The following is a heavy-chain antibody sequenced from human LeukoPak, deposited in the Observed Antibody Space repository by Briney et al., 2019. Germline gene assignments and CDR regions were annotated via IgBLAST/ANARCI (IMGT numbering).Heavy chain of an antibody. V-gene: IGHV3-48*02. CDR2: ISGGSNTI. Sequence: PGGSLRLSCAASGFTFSSYKMNWVRQAPGKGLEWVSYISGGSNTIYYADSVKGRFTISRDNAKNSLYLQMNSLRDEDTAVYYCARAGSYYDSSGYYFPLDYWGQGTLVTVSS. D-gene: IGHD3-22*01. CDR1: GFTFSSYK. J-gene: IGHJ4*02. CDR3: ARAGSYYDSSGYYFPLDY.